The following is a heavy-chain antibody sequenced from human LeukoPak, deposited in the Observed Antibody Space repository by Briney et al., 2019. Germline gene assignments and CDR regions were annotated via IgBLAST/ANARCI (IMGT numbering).Heavy chain of an antibody. J-gene: IGHJ3*02. CDR2: INHSGST. Sequence: PSETLSLTCAVYGGSFSGYYWSWIRQPPGEGLEWIGEINHSGSTNYNRSLKSRVSISVDTSKNQFSLKLSSVTAADTAVYYCARVRVRGVIRSKEKREGAFDIWGQGTMVTVSS. CDR3: ARVRVRGVIRSKEKREGAFDI. D-gene: IGHD3-10*01. V-gene: IGHV4-34*01. CDR1: GGSFSGYY.